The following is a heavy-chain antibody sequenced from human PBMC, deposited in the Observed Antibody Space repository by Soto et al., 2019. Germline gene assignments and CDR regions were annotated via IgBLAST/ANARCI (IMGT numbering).Heavy chain of an antibody. V-gene: IGHV4-61*01. CDR3: ARGGFLSQPARGDYSGMDV. CDR2: IYYNGRT. CDR1: GASVGSGSYY. Sequence: QVQLQESGPGLVKPSETLSLTCSVSGASVGSGSYYRTWIRQPPGKGLEWIGYIYYNGRTNHSPSRKSRVTLSTDTSTNQFSLKLTSVTAADTAVYYCARGGFLSQPARGDYSGMDVWGQGTTVTVSS. J-gene: IGHJ6*02. D-gene: IGHD2-15*01.